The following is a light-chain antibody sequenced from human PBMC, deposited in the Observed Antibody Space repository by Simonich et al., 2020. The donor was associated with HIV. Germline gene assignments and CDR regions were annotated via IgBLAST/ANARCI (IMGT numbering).Light chain of an antibody. J-gene: IGKJ1*01. CDR3: QQSYSSLWT. CDR2: AAS. Sequence: DIQMTQSPSSLSASVGDRVTITCRASQSNSRYLNWYQQKPGKAPKLLIYAASSLQSGVPSRFSVSGSETDFTLTISSLQHEDFATYYCQQSYSSLWTFGQGTKVEIK. V-gene: IGKV1-39*01. CDR1: QSNSRY.